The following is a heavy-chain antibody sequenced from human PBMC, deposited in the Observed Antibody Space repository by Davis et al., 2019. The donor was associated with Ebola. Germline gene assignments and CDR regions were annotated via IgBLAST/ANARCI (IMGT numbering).Heavy chain of an antibody. CDR1: GFTFSNYW. V-gene: IGHV3-7*01. CDR2: MLQDGSEK. Sequence: GESLKISCAASGFTFSNYWMTWVRQAPGKGLEWLANMLQDGSEKYFLGPVKGRFTISRDNARNSFYLQMNGLTAEDTAVYYCARDYSWKFDYWGQGILVTVSS. J-gene: IGHJ4*02. D-gene: IGHD1-1*01. CDR3: ARDYSWKFDY.